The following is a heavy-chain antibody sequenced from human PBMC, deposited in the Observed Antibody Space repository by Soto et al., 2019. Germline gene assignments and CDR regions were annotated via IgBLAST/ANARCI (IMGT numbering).Heavy chain of an antibody. J-gene: IGHJ4*02. V-gene: IGHV3-23*01. Sequence: EVQLLESGGALVQPGGSLRLSCVASGFTFRTYSMSWVRQVPGKGLEWVSVVSGGGGSTYYAGSVRGRFTISRDNSKNTLYLQMNNLRDEDTAVYYCAEDRHCGGGTCQRSYFDHWGQGTPVTVSS. CDR2: VSGGGGST. CDR1: GFTFRTYS. D-gene: IGHD2-15*01. CDR3: AEDRHCGGGTCQRSYFDH.